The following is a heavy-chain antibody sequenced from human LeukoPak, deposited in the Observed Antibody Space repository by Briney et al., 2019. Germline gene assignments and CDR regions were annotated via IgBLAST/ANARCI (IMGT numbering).Heavy chain of an antibody. Sequence: PSETLSLTCTVSGGSISSYYWSLIRQPPGKGLEWIGYIYYSGSTNYNPSLKSRVTISVDTSKNQFSLKLSSVTAANTAVYYCARVSTRGIAVAGYFDYWGQGTLVTVSS. CDR2: IYYSGST. J-gene: IGHJ4*02. V-gene: IGHV4-59*01. CDR1: GGSISSYY. CDR3: ARVSTRGIAVAGYFDY. D-gene: IGHD6-19*01.